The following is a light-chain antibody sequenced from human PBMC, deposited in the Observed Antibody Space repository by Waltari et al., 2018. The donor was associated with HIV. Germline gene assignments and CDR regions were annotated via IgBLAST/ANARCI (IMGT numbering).Light chain of an antibody. V-gene: IGLV2-14*01. J-gene: IGLJ2*01. CDR1: SSDIADYNY. Sequence: QSALTQPASVSGSPGQSITISCSGASSDIADYNYVFWYQQHRGKAPKPMIFEVNKRPSGFSHRFSASKSGYTASLTISGLQAEDEADYYCSSYTSGSTIFGGGTKLTVL. CDR2: EVN. CDR3: SSYTSGSTI.